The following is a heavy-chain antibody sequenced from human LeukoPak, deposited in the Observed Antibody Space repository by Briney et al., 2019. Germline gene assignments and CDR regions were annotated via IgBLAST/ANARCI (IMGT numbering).Heavy chain of an antibody. J-gene: IGHJ4*02. Sequence: SETLSLTCAVYGGSFSGYYWSWIRQPPGKGLEWIGEINHSGSTNYNPSLKSRVTISVDTSKNQFSLKLSSVTAADTAVYYCASESSSWHFFDYWGQGTLVTVSS. V-gene: IGHV4-34*01. CDR2: INHSGST. CDR1: GGSFSGYY. CDR3: ASESSSWHFFDY. D-gene: IGHD6-13*01.